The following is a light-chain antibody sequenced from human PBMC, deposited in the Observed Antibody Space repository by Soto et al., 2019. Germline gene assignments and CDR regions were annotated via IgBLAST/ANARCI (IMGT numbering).Light chain of an antibody. CDR1: QSVSSSY. CDR3: QQYGSSSWT. CDR2: GAS. V-gene: IGKV3-20*01. J-gene: IGKJ1*01. Sequence: EIVLTQSPGTPSLSPGERATLSCRASQSVSSSYFAWYQQRFGQAPRLLIYGASSRATGIPDRFSGSGSGTDFTLTNSRLEPEDFAVYYCQQYGSSSWTFGQGSKV.